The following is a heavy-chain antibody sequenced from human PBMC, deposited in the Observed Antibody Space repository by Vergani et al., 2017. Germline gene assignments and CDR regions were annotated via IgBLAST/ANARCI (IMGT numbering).Heavy chain of an antibody. V-gene: IGHV3-21*01. CDR3: ARDLFYYDSSGYYSGFFDY. CDR2: ISSSSSYI. D-gene: IGHD3-22*01. J-gene: IGHJ4*02. CDR1: GFTFSSYS. Sequence: EVQLVESGGGLVQPGGSLGLSCAASGFTFSSYSMNWVRQAPGKGLEWVSSISSSSSYIYYADSVKGRFTISRDNAKNSLYLQMNSLRAEDTAVYYCARDLFYYDSSGYYSGFFDYWGQGTLVTVSS.